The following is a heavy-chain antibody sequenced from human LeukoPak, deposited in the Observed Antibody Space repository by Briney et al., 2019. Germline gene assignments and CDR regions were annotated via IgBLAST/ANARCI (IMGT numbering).Heavy chain of an antibody. CDR3: AELGITMIGGV. V-gene: IGHV3-48*01. J-gene: IGHJ6*04. D-gene: IGHD3-10*02. CDR2: ISSSSSTI. CDR1: GFTFSSYS. Sequence: GGSLRLSCAASGFTFSSYSMNWVRQAPGKGLEWVSYISSSSSTIYYADSVKGRFTISRDNAKNSLYLQMNSLRAEDTAVYYCAELGITMIGGVWGKGPTVTISS.